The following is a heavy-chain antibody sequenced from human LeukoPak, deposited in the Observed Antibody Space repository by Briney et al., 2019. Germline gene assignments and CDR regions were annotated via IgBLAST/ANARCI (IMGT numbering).Heavy chain of an antibody. J-gene: IGHJ4*02. D-gene: IGHD3-10*01. V-gene: IGHV1-69*13. CDR3: ATTKSMVRGVRPDY. Sequence: SVKVSCKASGGTFSSYAISWVRQAPGQGLEWMGGIIPIFGTANYAQKFQGRVTITADESTSTAYMELSSLRSEDTAVYYCATTKSMVRGVRPDYWGQGTLVTVSS. CDR1: GGTFSSYA. CDR2: IIPIFGTA.